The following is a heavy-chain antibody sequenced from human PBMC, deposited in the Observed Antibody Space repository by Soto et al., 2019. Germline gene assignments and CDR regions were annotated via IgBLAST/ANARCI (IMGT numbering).Heavy chain of an antibody. D-gene: IGHD3-10*01. CDR2: MNPNSGNT. V-gene: IGHV1-8*01. Sequence: ASVKVSCKASGYTFTSYDINWVRQATGQGLEWMGWMNPNSGNTGYAQKFQGRVTMTRNTSISTAYMELSSLRSEDTAVYYCARASRAPVLLWFGELLPNYYYYMDVWGKGTTVTVSS. CDR3: ARASRAPVLLWFGELLPNYYYYMDV. J-gene: IGHJ6*03. CDR1: GYTFTSYD.